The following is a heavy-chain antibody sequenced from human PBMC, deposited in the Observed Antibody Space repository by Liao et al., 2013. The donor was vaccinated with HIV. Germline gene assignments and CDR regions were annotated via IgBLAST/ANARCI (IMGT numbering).Heavy chain of an antibody. V-gene: IGHV4-30-4*01. CDR1: GGSISSDDYY. CDR2: MYYKGGS. J-gene: IGHJ4*02. Sequence: QVQLQESGPGLVKPSQTLSLTCTVSGGSISSDDYYWTWIRQPPGKGLEWIGYMYYKGGSYYNPSLTTRVTMSMDASKNQFSLMVSSVTATDTAVYYCVRDRYIREFSGWGFDYWGQGALVTVSS. D-gene: IGHD6-25*01. CDR3: VRDRYIREFSGWGFDY.